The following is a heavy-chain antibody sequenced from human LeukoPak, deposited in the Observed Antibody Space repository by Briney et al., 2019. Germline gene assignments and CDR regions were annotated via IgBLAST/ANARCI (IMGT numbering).Heavy chain of an antibody. V-gene: IGHV3-7*01. J-gene: IGHJ6*03. CDR2: INNDGSGI. Sequence: GGSLRLSCAASGFTFSNYWMKWVRQAPGKGPEWVASINNDGSGIYFVDSVKEPFTISRHNAQNSLYLQINSLKVEDTAIYYCARDDGDVWGIGTTVTVSS. CDR3: ARDDGDV. CDR1: GFTFSNYW.